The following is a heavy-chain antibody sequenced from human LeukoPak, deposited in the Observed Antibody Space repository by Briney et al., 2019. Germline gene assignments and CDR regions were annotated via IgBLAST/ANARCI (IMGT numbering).Heavy chain of an antibody. V-gene: IGHV4-39*07. Sequence: SETLSPTCTVSGVSISSTNSYWGWIRQSPRTGLEWIGNIYSSGSTYYSPSLKSRVTISIDTSENQFSLKLTSVTAADTAVYYCARKREGPATGIDYWGQGTLVTVSS. CDR2: IYSSGST. J-gene: IGHJ4*02. CDR3: ARKREGPATGIDY. CDR1: GVSISSTNSY. D-gene: IGHD2-15*01.